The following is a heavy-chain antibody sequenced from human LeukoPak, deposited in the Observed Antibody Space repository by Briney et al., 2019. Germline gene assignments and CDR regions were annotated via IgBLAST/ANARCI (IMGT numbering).Heavy chain of an antibody. J-gene: IGHJ4*02. CDR3: AGGEDTAPRTYYFDY. CDR2: IYSSGST. V-gene: IGHV4-39*01. Sequence: SETLSLTCTVSGGSISSSSYYWGWIRQPPGKGLEWIGSIYSSGSTYYNPSLKSRVTISVDTSKNQFSLKLSSVTAADTAVYYCAGGEDTAPRTYYFDYWGQGTLVTVSS. CDR1: GGSISSSSYY. D-gene: IGHD5-18*01.